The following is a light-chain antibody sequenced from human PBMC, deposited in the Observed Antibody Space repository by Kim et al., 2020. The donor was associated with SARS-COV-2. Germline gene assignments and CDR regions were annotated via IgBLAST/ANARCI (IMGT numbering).Light chain of an antibody. V-gene: IGLV3-19*01. CDR2: GKN. CDR1: SLRSYY. CDR3: NSRDSSDNHYV. J-gene: IGLJ1*01. Sequence: ALGQTVRITCQGDSLRSYYESWYQQKPGQAPVLVIYGKNNRPSGIPDRFSGSSSGNTASLTITGAQAEDEADFYCNSRDSSDNHYVFGNGTKVTVL.